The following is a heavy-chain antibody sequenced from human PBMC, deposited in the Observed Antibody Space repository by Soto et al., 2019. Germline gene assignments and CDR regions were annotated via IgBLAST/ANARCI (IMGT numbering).Heavy chain of an antibody. CDR3: ARLGDYYDSSGYYYPQDFQH. D-gene: IGHD3-22*01. Sequence: ASVKVSCKASGYTFTGYYMHWVRQAPGQGLEWMGGINPNSGGANYAQKFQGRVTITRDTSTSTAYMELSRLRSEDTAVYYCARLGDYYDSSGYYYPQDFQHWGQGTLVTVSS. CDR2: INPNSGGA. V-gene: IGHV1-2*02. CDR1: GYTFTGYY. J-gene: IGHJ1*01.